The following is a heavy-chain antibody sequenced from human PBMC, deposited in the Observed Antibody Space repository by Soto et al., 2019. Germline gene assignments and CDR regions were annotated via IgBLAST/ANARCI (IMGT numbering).Heavy chain of an antibody. CDR2: IHSIRSII. CDR3: ARDARNADYDY. D-gene: IGHD3-16*01. J-gene: IGHJ4*02. Sequence: EVQLVESGGGLVQPGGSLRLSCAVSGFTFSSHAMNWVRQAPGKGLEWVAYIHSIRSIIYYADSVKGRFTISRDNAKNSLYLQMDSLRDYDTAVYYCARDARNADYDYWGQGTLVTVSS. V-gene: IGHV3-48*02. CDR1: GFTFSSHA.